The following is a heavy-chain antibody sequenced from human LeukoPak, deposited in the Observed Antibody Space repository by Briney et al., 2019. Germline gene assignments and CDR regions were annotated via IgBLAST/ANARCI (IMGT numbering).Heavy chain of an antibody. CDR3: AGRRWLQSWFDP. Sequence: SETLSLTCTVSGGSIATYYWSWIRQPPGKGLEWIGYIYYNGHTDYNPSLKSRVTISVDTSKNQFSLKLSSVTAADTAVYYCAGRRWLQSWFDPWGQGTLVTVSS. CDR2: IYYNGHT. J-gene: IGHJ5*02. V-gene: IGHV4-59*12. D-gene: IGHD5-24*01. CDR1: GGSIATYY.